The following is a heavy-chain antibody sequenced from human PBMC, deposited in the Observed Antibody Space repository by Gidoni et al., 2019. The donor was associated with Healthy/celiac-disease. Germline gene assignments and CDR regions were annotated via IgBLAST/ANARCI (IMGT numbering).Heavy chain of an antibody. J-gene: IGHJ4*02. D-gene: IGHD1-7*01. CDR3: ARDHSPAGTIHFDY. CDR2: ILYDGSNK. V-gene: IGHV3-33*01. Sequence: QVQLVESGGGVVQPGRSLRLSCAASGCTFSSYGMHWVCQAPGKGLEWVAVILYDGSNKYYADSVKGRFTISRDNSKNTLYLQMNSLRAEDTAVYYCARDHSPAGTIHFDYWGQGTLVTVSS. CDR1: GCTFSSYG.